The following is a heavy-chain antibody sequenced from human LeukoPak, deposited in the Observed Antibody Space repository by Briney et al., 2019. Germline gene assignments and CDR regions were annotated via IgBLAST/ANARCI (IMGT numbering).Heavy chain of an antibody. CDR3: ASTPYTKLGKDYDILTGYYYFDY. J-gene: IGHJ4*02. CDR2: ISVYNGNT. CDR1: GYTLTSYG. V-gene: IGHV1-18*01. D-gene: IGHD3-9*01. Sequence: ASVKVSCKASGYTLTSYGISWVRQAPGQGLEWMGWISVYNGNTNYAQKFQGRVTMTTDTSTNTAYMELRSLRSDDTAVYYCASTPYTKLGKDYDILTGYYYFDYWGQGTLVTVSS.